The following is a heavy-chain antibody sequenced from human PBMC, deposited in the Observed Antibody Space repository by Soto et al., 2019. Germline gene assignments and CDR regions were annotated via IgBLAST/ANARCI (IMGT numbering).Heavy chain of an antibody. V-gene: IGHV3-23*01. CDR2: ITDTGGDT. Sequence: PGGSLRLSCVASGITFGGRAMSWVRQAPGEGLEWVSTITDTGGDTKYADSVRGRFTMSRDNSKKTLYLQMNSLRVEDSALYYRARGSTDSYPGSRIFDFWGRGTLVTVSS. CDR1: GITFGGRA. CDR3: ARGSTDSYPGSRIFDF. D-gene: IGHD3-10*01. J-gene: IGHJ4*02.